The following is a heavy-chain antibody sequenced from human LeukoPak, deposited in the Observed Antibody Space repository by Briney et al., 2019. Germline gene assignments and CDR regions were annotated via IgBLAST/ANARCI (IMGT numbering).Heavy chain of an antibody. V-gene: IGHV4-39*01. CDR3: ARRTSNPVGAIDY. CDR1: GGSISISNYY. Sequence: SETLSLTCTVSGGSISISNYYWGWIRQPPGRGLEWIGSISYSGTYYNPSLKSRLTISVDTSKNHFSLNLRSVTATDTAVYYCARRTSNPVGAIDYWGQGTLVTVSS. J-gene: IGHJ4*02. CDR2: ISYSGT. D-gene: IGHD1-26*01.